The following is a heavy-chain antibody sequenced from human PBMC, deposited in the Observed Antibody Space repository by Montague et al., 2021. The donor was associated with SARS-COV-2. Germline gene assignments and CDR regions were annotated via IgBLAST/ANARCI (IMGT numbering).Heavy chain of an antibody. CDR1: GGSISSGSYY. Sequence: TLSLTCTVSGGSISSGSYYWSWIRQPAGRGLEWIGRMYSSERTNYXPSLKSRVTMSVDTSKNQFSLKVSSVTAADTAVYYCARDYGEYSYYYGLDVWGQGTTVTVSS. CDR2: MYSSERT. D-gene: IGHD4-17*01. J-gene: IGHJ6*02. CDR3: ARDYGEYSYYYGLDV. V-gene: IGHV4-61*02.